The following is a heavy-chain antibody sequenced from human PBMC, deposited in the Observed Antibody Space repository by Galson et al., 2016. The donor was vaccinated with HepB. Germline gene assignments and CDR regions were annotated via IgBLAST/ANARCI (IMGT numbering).Heavy chain of an antibody. CDR3: ARRENGYNYDY. CDR2: INAGKTNT. CDR1: GYTFTSYA. Sequence: SVKVSCKASGYTFTSYAMHWVRQAPGQRLEWMGWINAGKTNTKYSQKFQGSVTITKDTSASTAYMELSSLRSEDTAVYYCARRENGYNYDYWVQGTLVPVTS. D-gene: IGHD5-24*01. J-gene: IGHJ4*02. V-gene: IGHV1-3*01.